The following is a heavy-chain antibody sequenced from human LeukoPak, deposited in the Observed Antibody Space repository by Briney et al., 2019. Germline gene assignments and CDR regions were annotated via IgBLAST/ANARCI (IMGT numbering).Heavy chain of an antibody. J-gene: IGHJ4*02. CDR1: GGSISSGGYY. Sequence: SQTLSLTCTVSGGSISSGGYYWSWLRQHPGKGLEWLGYIYYSGSTYYNPSLKSRVTISVDTAKNQFSLKLSSVTAADTAVYYCARGEERYSYGYPRHFDYWGQGTLVTVSS. D-gene: IGHD5-18*01. CDR3: ARGEERYSYGYPRHFDY. CDR2: IYYSGST. V-gene: IGHV4-31*03.